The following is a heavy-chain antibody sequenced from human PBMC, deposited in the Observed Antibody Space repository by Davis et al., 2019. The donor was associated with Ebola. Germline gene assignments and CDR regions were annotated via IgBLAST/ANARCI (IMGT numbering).Heavy chain of an antibody. Sequence: PGGSLRLSCAVSGFVVSRSYVSWVRQAPGKGLEWVSLINDGGSVDYAHSVKGRFTTSRDHSNNTVYLQMNSLRAEDTAVYYCARSYNGNFYYFDYWGQGALVTVSS. V-gene: IGHV3-53*01. J-gene: IGHJ4*02. CDR2: INDGGSV. CDR1: GFVVSRSY. CDR3: ARSYNGNFYYFDY. D-gene: IGHD5-24*01.